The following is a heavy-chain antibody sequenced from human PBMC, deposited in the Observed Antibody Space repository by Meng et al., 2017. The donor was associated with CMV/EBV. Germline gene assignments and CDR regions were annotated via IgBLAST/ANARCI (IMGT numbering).Heavy chain of an antibody. D-gene: IGHD6-19*01. Sequence: GGSLRFSCAASGFTFSSYWMSWVRQAPGKGLEWVSVIYSGGSTYYADSVKGRFTISRDNSKNTLYLQMNSLRAEDTAVYYCARDGRFSDISSGWYRDKYYYYGMDVWGQGTTVTVSS. CDR3: ARDGRFSDISSGWYRDKYYYYGMDV. CDR2: IYSGGST. CDR1: GFTFSSYW. V-gene: IGHV3-53*01. J-gene: IGHJ6*02.